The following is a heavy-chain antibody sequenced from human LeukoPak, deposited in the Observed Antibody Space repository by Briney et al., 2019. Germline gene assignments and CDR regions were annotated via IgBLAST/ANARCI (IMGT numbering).Heavy chain of an antibody. V-gene: IGHV3-30*04. J-gene: IGHJ5*02. Sequence: PGRSLRLSCAASGFTFSSYAMHWVRRAPGKGLEWVAVISYDGSNKYYADSVKGRFTISRDNSKNTLYLQMNSLRAEDAAVYYCARDHQGYCSGGSCYSGFDPWGQGTLVTVSS. CDR2: ISYDGSNK. CDR1: GFTFSSYA. CDR3: ARDHQGYCSGGSCYSGFDP. D-gene: IGHD2-15*01.